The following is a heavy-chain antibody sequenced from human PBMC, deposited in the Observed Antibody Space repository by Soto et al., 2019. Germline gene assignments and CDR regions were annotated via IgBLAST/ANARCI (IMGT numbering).Heavy chain of an antibody. CDR3: ASAYSSGRDAFDI. J-gene: IGHJ3*02. V-gene: IGHV1-2*02. Sequence: ASVKVSCKASGYIFTGYYIQWVRQAPGQGLEWMGWINTKTGGTKYAQKFQGRVTMTRDTSINTAYMELSGLRSEDTAVYYCASAYSSGRDAFDIWGQGTMVTVSS. CDR1: GYIFTGYY. D-gene: IGHD6-19*01. CDR2: INTKTGGT.